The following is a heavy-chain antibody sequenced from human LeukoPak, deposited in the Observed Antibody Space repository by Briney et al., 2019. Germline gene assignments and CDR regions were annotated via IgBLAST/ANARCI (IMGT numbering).Heavy chain of an antibody. CDR3: AELGITMIGGV. V-gene: IGHV3-48*04. CDR1: GFTFSNYS. Sequence: TGGSLRLSCAASGFTFSNYSMNWVRQAPGKGLEWVSYISSSGSTIYYADSVKGRFTISRDNAKNLLYLQMNSLRAEDTAVYYCAELGITMIGGVWGKGTTVTISS. D-gene: IGHD3-10*02. CDR2: ISSSGSTI. J-gene: IGHJ6*04.